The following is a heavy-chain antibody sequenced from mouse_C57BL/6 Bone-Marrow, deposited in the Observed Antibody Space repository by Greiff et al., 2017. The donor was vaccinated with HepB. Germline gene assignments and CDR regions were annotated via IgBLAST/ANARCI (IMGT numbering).Heavy chain of an antibody. CDR3: ARKGGSRGYYAMDY. CDR1: GFSLTSYG. CDR2: IWSGGST. V-gene: IGHV2-2*01. J-gene: IGHJ4*01. Sequence: QVQLKESGPGLVQPSQSLSITCTVSGFSLTSYGVHWVRQSPGKGLEWLGVIWSGGSTDYNAAFISRLSISKDNSKSQVFFKMNSLQADDTAIYYCARKGGSRGYYAMDYWGQGTSVTVSS. D-gene: IGHD1-1*01.